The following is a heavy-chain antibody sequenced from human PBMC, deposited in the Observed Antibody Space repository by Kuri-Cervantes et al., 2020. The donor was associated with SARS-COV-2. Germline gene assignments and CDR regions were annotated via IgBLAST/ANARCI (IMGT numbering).Heavy chain of an antibody. Sequence: GSLRLSCAVSGYSISSGYYWSWIRQPAGKGLEWIGRIYTSGSTNYNPSLKSRVTMSVDTSKNQFSLKLSSVTAADTAVYYCARVKGDDFWSGRQSDAFDIWGQGTMVTVSS. CDR2: IYTSGST. V-gene: IGHV4-4*07. CDR3: ARVKGDDFWSGRQSDAFDI. J-gene: IGHJ3*02. D-gene: IGHD3-3*01. CDR1: GYSISSGYY.